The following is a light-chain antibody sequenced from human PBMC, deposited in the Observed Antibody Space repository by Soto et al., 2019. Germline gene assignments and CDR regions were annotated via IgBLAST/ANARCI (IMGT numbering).Light chain of an antibody. CDR3: SSYTTTTRL. V-gene: IGLV2-14*01. Sequence: QSALTQPASVSGSPGQSITISCTGTSSDIGSNNYVSWFQQRPGKAPTLIIYEVSNRPSGVSTHFSGSKSGNTASLTISRLLPEEEAEYYCSSYTTTTRLFGGGTKLTVL. CDR1: SSDIGSNNY. CDR2: EVS. J-gene: IGLJ3*02.